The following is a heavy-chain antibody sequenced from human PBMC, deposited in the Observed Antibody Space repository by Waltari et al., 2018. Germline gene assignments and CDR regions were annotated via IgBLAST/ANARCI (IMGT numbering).Heavy chain of an antibody. CDR3: ARNIAVAGYYMDV. CDR2: MYVSGST. CDR1: GGSISGYS. J-gene: IGHJ6*03. V-gene: IGHV4-4*07. D-gene: IGHD6-19*01. Sequence: QVQLQESGPGLVKPSETLSLTCTVSGGSISGYSGSWSRQPAGKGLEWIGLMYVSGSTNYNPSLRSRVTMAVDASKNQLSLKLTSVTAADTAVYHCARNIAVAGYYMDVWGKGTTVTVFS.